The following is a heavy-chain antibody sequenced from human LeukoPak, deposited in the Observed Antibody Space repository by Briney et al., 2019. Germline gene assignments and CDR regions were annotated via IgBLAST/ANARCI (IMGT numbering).Heavy chain of an antibody. CDR1: GFTLTSHV. V-gene: IGHV3-64D*06. CDR3: VREGLERRTNFDY. Sequence: GGSLGLSCSASGFTLTSHVMHWVRQAPGKGLQYVSGISMNVQTTYYAGSVKGRFTISRDSSKNTVYLQMNSLTAEDTAVYYCVREGLERRTNFDYWGQGTLVSVSS. CDR2: ISMNVQTT. J-gene: IGHJ4*02. D-gene: IGHD1-1*01.